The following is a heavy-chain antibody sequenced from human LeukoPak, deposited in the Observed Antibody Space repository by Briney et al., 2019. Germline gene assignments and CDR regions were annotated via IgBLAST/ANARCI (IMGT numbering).Heavy chain of an antibody. J-gene: IGHJ4*02. CDR1: GFTFSSYP. D-gene: IGHD3-22*01. Sequence: GESLRLSCAASGFTFSSYPMHWVRQAPGKGLEWLAVISYDGSEKHYADPVKGRFTISRGNSKNTVYLQMNSLRDEDTAVYYCAREGSSGYYPYGGQGILVTVSS. CDR2: ISYDGSEK. CDR3: AREGSSGYYPY. V-gene: IGHV3-30-3*01.